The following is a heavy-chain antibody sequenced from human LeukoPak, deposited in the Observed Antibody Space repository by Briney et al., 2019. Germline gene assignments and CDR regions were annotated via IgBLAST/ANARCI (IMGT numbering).Heavy chain of an antibody. CDR3: AREGLTDYYDSSGPPQYFQH. Sequence: ASVKVSCKASGYTFTSYGISWVRQAPGQGLEWMGWISAYNGNTNYAQKLQGRVTMTTDTSTSTAYMELSSLRSEDTAVYYCAREGLTDYYDSSGPPQYFQHWGQGTLVTVSS. V-gene: IGHV1-18*01. CDR1: GYTFTSYG. D-gene: IGHD3-22*01. J-gene: IGHJ1*01. CDR2: ISAYNGNT.